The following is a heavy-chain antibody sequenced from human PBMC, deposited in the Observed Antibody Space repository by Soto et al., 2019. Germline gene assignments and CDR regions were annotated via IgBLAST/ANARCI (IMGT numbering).Heavy chain of an antibody. Sequence: QVQLVQSGAEVKKPGSSVKVSCKASGGTFSSYAISWVRQAPGQGLEWMGGIIPIFGTANYAQKFQGRVTITADESTRTAYMELSSLRSEDTAVYYCARCWRSGPYSRYDLYNWFDPGGQGTLVTVSS. D-gene: IGHD5-12*01. J-gene: IGHJ5*02. CDR2: IIPIFGTA. CDR3: ARCWRSGPYSRYDLYNWFDP. V-gene: IGHV1-69*01. CDR1: GGTFSSYA.